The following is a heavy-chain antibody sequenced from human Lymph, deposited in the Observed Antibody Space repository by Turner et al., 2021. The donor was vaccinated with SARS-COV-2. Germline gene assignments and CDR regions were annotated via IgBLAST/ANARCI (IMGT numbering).Heavy chain of an antibody. V-gene: IGHV1-69*01. J-gene: IGHJ4*02. CDR2: IIPIFGTA. D-gene: IGHD2-15*01. Sequence: QVELSQSGAEMKKPGSSVKVSCKASGGTCNSFAIGWVPPAPGQGLEWMGGIIPIFGTANSAQGFQGRVTITADESTSTGYMELRSLGSEDTAVYYCGRGAAYCSGGSCYRKGFDYWGQGTPVTVSS. CDR3: GRGAAYCSGGSCYRKGFDY. CDR1: GGTCNSFA.